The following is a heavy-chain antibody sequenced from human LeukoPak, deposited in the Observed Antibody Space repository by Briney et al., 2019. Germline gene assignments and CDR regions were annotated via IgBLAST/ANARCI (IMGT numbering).Heavy chain of an antibody. CDR1: GGSFSEYY. D-gene: IGHD2-8*01. V-gene: IGHV4-34*01. J-gene: IGHJ4*02. CDR3: ASNGPLLSDTNRYYFNY. CDR2: INHSGTT. Sequence: SETLSLTCGVLGGSFSEYYWTWIRQSPGKGLEWIGEINHSGTTNYNPSLEGRVTISVDTSKNQFSLNLSSVTAADAAVYRCASNGPLLSDTNRYYFNYWGQGTLVTVSS.